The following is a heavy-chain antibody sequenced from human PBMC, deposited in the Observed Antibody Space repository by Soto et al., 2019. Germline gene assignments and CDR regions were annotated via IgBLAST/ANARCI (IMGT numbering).Heavy chain of an antibody. CDR2: ISWDGGST. V-gene: IGHV3-43*01. D-gene: IGHD1-1*01. CDR3: AKGYGPAYYYYGMDV. Sequence: PGGSLRLSCAAPGFTFDDYTMHWVRQAPGKGLEWVSLISWDGGSTYYADSVKGRFTISRDNSKNSLYLQMNSLRTEDTALYYCAKGYGPAYYYYGMDVWGQGTTVTVSS. CDR1: GFTFDDYT. J-gene: IGHJ6*02.